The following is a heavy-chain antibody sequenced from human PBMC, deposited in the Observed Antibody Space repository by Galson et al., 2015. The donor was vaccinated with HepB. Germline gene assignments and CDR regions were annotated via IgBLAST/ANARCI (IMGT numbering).Heavy chain of an antibody. CDR2: VSAYNGNT. D-gene: IGHD3-22*01. CDR3: AREGGYYDSSGYYWNWFDP. J-gene: IGHJ5*02. CDR1: GYTFTSYG. Sequence: SVKVSCKASGYTFTSYGISWVRQAPGQGLEWMGWVSAYNGNTNYAQKLQGRVTMTTDTSTSTAYMELRSLRSDDTAVYYCAREGGYYDSSGYYWNWFDPWGQGTLVTVSS. V-gene: IGHV1-18*01.